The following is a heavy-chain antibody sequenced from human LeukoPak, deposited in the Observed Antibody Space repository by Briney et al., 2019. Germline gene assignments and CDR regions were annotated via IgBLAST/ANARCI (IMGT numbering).Heavy chain of an antibody. CDR3: TRGFDWLPY. Sequence: GGSLRLSCTASGFTFGDYAMSWVRQAPGKGLEWVGFIRSKAYGGTTEYAASVKGRFTISRDDSKSIAYLQMNGLKTEDTAVYYCTRGFDWLPYWGQGTLVTVSS. D-gene: IGHD3-9*01. CDR2: IRSKAYGGTT. CDR1: GFTFGDYA. J-gene: IGHJ4*02. V-gene: IGHV3-49*04.